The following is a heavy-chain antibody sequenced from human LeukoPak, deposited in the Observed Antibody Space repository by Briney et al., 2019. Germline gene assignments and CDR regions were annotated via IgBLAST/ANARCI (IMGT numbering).Heavy chain of an antibody. D-gene: IGHD4-17*01. CDR2: IYTSGST. J-gene: IGHJ5*02. V-gene: IGHV4-61*02. CDR1: GGSISSGSYY. Sequence: SETLSLTCTVSGGSISSGSYYWSWIRQPAGKGLEWIGRIYTSGSTNYNPSLNSRVTISRYTSQNHFSLKLSSVTAADTAVYYCARLSSHYGDYKVDPWGQGTLVTVSS. CDR3: ARLSSHYGDYKVDP.